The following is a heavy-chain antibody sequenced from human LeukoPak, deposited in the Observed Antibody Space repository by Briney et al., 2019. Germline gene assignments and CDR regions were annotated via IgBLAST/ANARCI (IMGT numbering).Heavy chain of an antibody. CDR2: IYYSGST. J-gene: IGHJ4*01. D-gene: IGHD1-14*01. Sequence: PSETVSLTCTVSGGSVSSYYWNWIRQPQGKGLVWIGNIYYSGSTNYNPSLKSRVTISVDTSKNQFSLERSSLTAADTAVYYLPRLYTWNHKAIDYRGHRALVTVSS. CDR3: PRLYTWNHKAIDY. CDR1: GGSVSSYY. V-gene: IGHV4-59*02.